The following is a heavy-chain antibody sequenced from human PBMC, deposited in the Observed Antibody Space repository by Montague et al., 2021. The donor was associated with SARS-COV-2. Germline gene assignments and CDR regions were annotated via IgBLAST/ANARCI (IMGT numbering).Heavy chain of an antibody. CDR1: GGSISSSSYY. CDR3: ATYYGILTGYYIDAFDI. J-gene: IGHJ3*02. Sequence: SETLSLTCTVSGGSISSSSYYWGWIRQPPGKGLEWIGSIYYSGSTYYNPSLKSRVTISVDTSKNQFSLKLSSVTAADTAVYYWATYYGILTGYYIDAFDIWGQGTMVTVSS. CDR2: IYYSGST. V-gene: IGHV4-39*01. D-gene: IGHD3-9*01.